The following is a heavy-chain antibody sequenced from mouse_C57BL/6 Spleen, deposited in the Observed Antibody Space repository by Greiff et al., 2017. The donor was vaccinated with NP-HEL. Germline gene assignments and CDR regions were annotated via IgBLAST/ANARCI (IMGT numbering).Heavy chain of an antibody. CDR2: IDPSDSYT. CDR1: GYTFTSYW. Sequence: VQLQQSGAELVKPGASVKLSCKASGYTFTSYWMQWVKQRPGQGLEWIGEIDPSDSYTNYNQKFKGKATLTVDTSSSTAYMQLSSLTSEDSAVYYCALYYGSSFDYWGQGTTLTVSS. D-gene: IGHD1-1*01. CDR3: ALYYGSSFDY. V-gene: IGHV1-50*01. J-gene: IGHJ2*01.